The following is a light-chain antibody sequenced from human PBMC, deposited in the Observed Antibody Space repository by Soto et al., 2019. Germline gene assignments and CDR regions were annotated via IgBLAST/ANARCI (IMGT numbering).Light chain of an antibody. Sequence: QSALTQPASVSGSPGQSITVSCTGTSSDVGDYNHVSWYQQYPGKAPKLIIYELSNRPSVISNRFSGSKSGNTASLTISGLQTEDEADYYCSSYTSSSTLLYVFGTGTKLTVL. CDR3: SSYTSSSTLLYV. CDR1: SSDVGDYNH. J-gene: IGLJ1*01. V-gene: IGLV2-14*01. CDR2: ELS.